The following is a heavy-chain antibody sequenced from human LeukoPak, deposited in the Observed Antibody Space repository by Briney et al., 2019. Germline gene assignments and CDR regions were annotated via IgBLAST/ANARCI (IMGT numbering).Heavy chain of an antibody. Sequence: PGGSLRLSCAASGFTFSSYAMSWVRQAPGKGLEWVSAISGSGGSTYYADSVKGRFTISRDNSKNTLYLQMNSLRAEDTAVYYCAKDRCSTSCYAVATYFDYWGQGTLVTVSS. CDR3: AKDRCSTSCYAVATYFDY. V-gene: IGHV3-23*01. D-gene: IGHD2-2*01. CDR1: GFTFSSYA. J-gene: IGHJ4*02. CDR2: ISGSGGST.